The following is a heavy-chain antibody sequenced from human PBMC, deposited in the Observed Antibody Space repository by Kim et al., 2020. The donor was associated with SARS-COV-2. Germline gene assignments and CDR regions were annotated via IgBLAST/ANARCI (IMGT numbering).Heavy chain of an antibody. D-gene: IGHD3-10*01. Sequence: GGSLRLSCAASGFTFSSYSMNWVRQAPGKGLECISYISSSSSTIYYADSVKGRFTISRDNAKNSLYLQMNSLRDEDTAVYYCARDTIWFGESRPDYWGQGTLVTVSS. CDR1: GFTFSSYS. J-gene: IGHJ4*02. CDR3: ARDTIWFGESRPDY. CDR2: ISSSSSTI. V-gene: IGHV3-48*02.